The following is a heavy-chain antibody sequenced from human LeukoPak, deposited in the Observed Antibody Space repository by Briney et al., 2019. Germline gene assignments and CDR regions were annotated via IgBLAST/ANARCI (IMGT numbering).Heavy chain of an antibody. D-gene: IGHD6-13*01. J-gene: IGHJ5*02. Sequence: GGSLRLSCAASGFTFSSYSMNCVRQAPGKGLEWVAVISYDGSNKYYADSVKGRFTISRDNSKNTLYLQMNSLRAEDTAVYYCARDDGAAAGTLNWFDPWGQGTLVTVSS. CDR2: ISYDGSNK. CDR3: ARDDGAAAGTLNWFDP. V-gene: IGHV3-30*03. CDR1: GFTFSSYS.